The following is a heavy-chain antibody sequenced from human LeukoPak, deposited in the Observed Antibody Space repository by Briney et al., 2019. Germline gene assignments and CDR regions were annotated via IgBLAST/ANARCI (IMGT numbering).Heavy chain of an antibody. CDR1: GGSFSGYY. V-gene: IGHV4-34*01. D-gene: IGHD3-3*01. CDR3: ARGQLRFLEWLAPGFDP. Sequence: SETLSLTCAVYGGSFSGYYWSWIRQPPGKGLEWIGEINHSGSTNYNPSLKSRVTISVDTSKNQFSLKLSSVTAADTAVYYCARGQLRFLEWLAPGFDPWGQGTLVTVSS. J-gene: IGHJ5*02. CDR2: INHSGST.